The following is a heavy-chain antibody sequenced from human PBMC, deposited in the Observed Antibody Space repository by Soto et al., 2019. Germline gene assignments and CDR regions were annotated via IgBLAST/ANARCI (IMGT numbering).Heavy chain of an antibody. CDR3: ARDGDYFVSGTYGYLDY. D-gene: IGHD3-10*01. V-gene: IGHV3-49*04. Sequence: GGSLRLSCRASGFTFDDYAMSWVRPAPGQGLEWVGFIRSKAYGGTTEYAASVKGRFTISRDDSKSFAYLQMNRLKTEDTAVYFCARDGDYFVSGTYGYLDYWGLGTLVTVSS. CDR1: GFTFDDYA. J-gene: IGHJ4*02. CDR2: IRSKAYGGTT.